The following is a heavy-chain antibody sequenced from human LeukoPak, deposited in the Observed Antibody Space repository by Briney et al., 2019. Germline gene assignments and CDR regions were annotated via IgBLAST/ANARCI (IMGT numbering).Heavy chain of an antibody. V-gene: IGHV3-74*01. CDR3: AKDWDGSRGYKSEAFDI. CDR2: IKTDGSIT. D-gene: IGHD5-12*01. Sequence: TGGSLRLSCAASGFSFSVYWMHWVRQAPGKGPVWVSRIKTDGSITDYADFVKGRFTISRDNAKNTLYLQMNSLRAEDTAVYYCAKDWDGSRGYKSEAFDIWGQGTMVTVSS. CDR1: GFSFSVYW. J-gene: IGHJ3*02.